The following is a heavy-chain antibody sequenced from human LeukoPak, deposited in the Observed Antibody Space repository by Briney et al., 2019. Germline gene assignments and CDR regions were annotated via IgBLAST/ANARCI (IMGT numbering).Heavy chain of an antibody. D-gene: IGHD2/OR15-2a*01. CDR2: IYYSGST. V-gene: IGHV4-59*13. J-gene: IGHJ3*02. Sequence: RRPPGRGMEWIGYIYYSGSTNYNPSLKSRVTISVDTSKNQFSLKLSSVTAADTAVYYCARVSMGDAFDIWGKGTTVTVSS. CDR3: ARVSMGDAFDI.